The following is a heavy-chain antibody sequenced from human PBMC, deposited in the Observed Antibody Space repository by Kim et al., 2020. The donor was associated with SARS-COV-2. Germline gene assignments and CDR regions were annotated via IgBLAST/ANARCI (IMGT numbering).Heavy chain of an antibody. V-gene: IGHV3-30*18. J-gene: IGHJ4*02. CDR2: ISYDGSNK. Sequence: GGSLRLSCAASGFTFSSYGMHWVRQAPGKGLEWVAVISYDGSNKYYADSVKGRFTISRDNSKNTLYLQMNSLRAEDTAVYYCAKNYYGSAKDDYWGQGTL. CDR3: AKNYYGSAKDDY. D-gene: IGHD3-10*01. CDR1: GFTFSSYG.